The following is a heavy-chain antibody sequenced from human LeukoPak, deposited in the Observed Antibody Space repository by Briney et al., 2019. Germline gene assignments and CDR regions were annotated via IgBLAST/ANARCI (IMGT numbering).Heavy chain of an antibody. Sequence: PGGSLRLSCAASGFTSRSYAMSWVRQAPGKGLEWVSVISGGGGSAYYADSVKGRFTASKDNSKNTVYLQMNSLRVEDTAVYYCARAITGDLHNWFDPWGQGTLVTVSS. CDR3: ARAITGDLHNWFDP. D-gene: IGHD7-27*01. J-gene: IGHJ5*02. V-gene: IGHV3-23*01. CDR1: GFTSRSYA. CDR2: ISGGGGSA.